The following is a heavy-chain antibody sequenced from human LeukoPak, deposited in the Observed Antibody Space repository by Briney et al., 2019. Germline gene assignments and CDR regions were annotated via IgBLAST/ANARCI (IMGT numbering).Heavy chain of an antibody. V-gene: IGHV3-7*01. CDR2: IKQDGSEK. D-gene: IGHD5-12*01. CDR1: GFTFSSYW. Sequence: PGGSLRLSCAASGFTFSSYWMSWVRQAPGKGLEWVANIKQDGSEKYYVDSVKGRFTISRDNAKNSLYLQMNSLRAEDTAVYYCARRPGYDYSYYYYYYMDVWGKGTTVTISS. CDR3: ARRPGYDYSYYYYYYMDV. J-gene: IGHJ6*03.